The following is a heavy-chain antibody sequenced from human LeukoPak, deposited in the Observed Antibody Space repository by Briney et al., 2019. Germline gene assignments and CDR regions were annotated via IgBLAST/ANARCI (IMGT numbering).Heavy chain of an antibody. Sequence: PGGSLRLSCAASGFTFSSYSMNWVRQAPGKGLEWVSSISSSSSYIYYADSVKGRFTISRDNAKNSLYLQMNSLRAEDTAVYYCAREGGWYYDSSGYDYWGQGTLVTVSS. CDR3: AREGGWYYDSSGYDY. J-gene: IGHJ4*02. CDR2: ISSSSSYI. D-gene: IGHD3-22*01. V-gene: IGHV3-21*01. CDR1: GFTFSSYS.